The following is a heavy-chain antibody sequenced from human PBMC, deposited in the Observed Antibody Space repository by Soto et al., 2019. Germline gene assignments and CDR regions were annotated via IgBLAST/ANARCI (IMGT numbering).Heavy chain of an antibody. CDR2: ISAYNGNT. CDR3: ARYGRGKDMVLNAGEGLAP. D-gene: IGHD3-10*01. CDR1: GYTFTSYG. J-gene: IGHJ5*02. Sequence: SVKVSCKASGYTFTSYGISWARQAPGQGLEWMGWISAYNGNTNYAQKLQGRVTMTTDTSTSTAYMELRSLRSDDTAVYYCARYGRGKDMVLNAGEGLAPWGKGTLVPVSS. V-gene: IGHV1-18*01.